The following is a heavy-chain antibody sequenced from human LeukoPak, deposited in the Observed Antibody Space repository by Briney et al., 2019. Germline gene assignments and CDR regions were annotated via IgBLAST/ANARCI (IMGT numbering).Heavy chain of an antibody. J-gene: IGHJ5*02. CDR3: AKESDSGYHSEGPKT. CDR1: GFALSDYG. D-gene: IGHD5-12*01. Sequence: GGSLRLSCTASGFALSDYGMHWVRQAPGKGLEWVAFVRYDGSNEYYVGSVKGRFTISRDKSKNTLYLQMNSLRAEDTAVYSCAKESDSGYHSEGPKTWGLGTLVTVSS. V-gene: IGHV3-30*02. CDR2: VRYDGSNE.